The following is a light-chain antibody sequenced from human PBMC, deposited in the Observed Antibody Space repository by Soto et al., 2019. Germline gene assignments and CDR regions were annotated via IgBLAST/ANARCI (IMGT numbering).Light chain of an antibody. CDR2: GAS. Sequence: ELVLTQSPGTLSLSPGERATLSCRASQSVSSSYLAWYQQKPGQAPRLLIYGASSRATGIPDRFSGSGSGTDFTLTTSSLQSEDFAVYYCQHYDHWPRTFGQGTKVDI. V-gene: IGKV3-20*01. J-gene: IGKJ1*01. CDR1: QSVSSSY. CDR3: QHYDHWPRT.